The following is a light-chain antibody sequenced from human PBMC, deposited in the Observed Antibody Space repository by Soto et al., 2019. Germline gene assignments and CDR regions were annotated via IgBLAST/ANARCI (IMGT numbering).Light chain of an antibody. J-gene: IGLJ1*01. CDR2: EVS. CDR1: SSDVGSYDF. V-gene: IGLV2-14*01. Sequence: QSALTQPASVSGSPGQSITMSCTGTSSDVGSYDFVSCYQQHPGKAPKLLIYEVSNRPSGVSARFSGSKSDNTASLTISGLQAADEADYFCSSYSSSTVRYVFGSGTKLTVL. CDR3: SSYSSSTVRYV.